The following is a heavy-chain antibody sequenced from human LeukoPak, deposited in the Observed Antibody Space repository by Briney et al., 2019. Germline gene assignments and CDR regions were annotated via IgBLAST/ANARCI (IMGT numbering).Heavy chain of an antibody. V-gene: IGHV1-69*01. CDR2: IIPIFGTA. CDR3: ARGKNCSGGSCYLPTG. J-gene: IGHJ4*02. D-gene: IGHD2-15*01. Sequence: SVKDSCKASGGTFSSYAISWVRQAPGQGLEWMGGIIPIFGTANYAQKFQGRVTITADESTSTAYMELSSLRSEDTAVYYCARGKNCSGGSCYLPTGWGQGTLVTVSS. CDR1: GGTFSSYA.